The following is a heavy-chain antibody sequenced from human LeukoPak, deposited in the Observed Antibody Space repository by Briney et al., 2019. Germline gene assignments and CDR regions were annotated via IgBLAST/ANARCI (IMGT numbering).Heavy chain of an antibody. V-gene: IGHV1-2*02. CDR2: INPNSGDT. CDR3: ASISEVWSGYYTVHHDY. J-gene: IGHJ4*02. D-gene: IGHD3-3*01. Sequence: ASVKVSCKTSGYTSTDYYMHWVRQAPGQGLEWMGRINPNSGDTNYAQKFLGRVTMTRDTSISTAYMELSSLTSDDTAVYYCASISEVWSGYYTVHHDYWGQGTLVTVSS. CDR1: GYTSTDYY.